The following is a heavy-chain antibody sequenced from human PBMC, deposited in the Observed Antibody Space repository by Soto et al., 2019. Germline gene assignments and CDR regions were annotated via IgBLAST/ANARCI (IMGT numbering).Heavy chain of an antibody. J-gene: IGHJ4*02. CDR2: IYHSGST. V-gene: IGHV4-30-2*01. Sequence: QLQLQESGSGLVKPSQTLSLTCAVSGGSISSGGYSWSWIRQPPGKGLEWIGYIYHSGSTYYNPSLKSRVTISVDRSKNQFSLKLSSVTAADTAVYYWARRTLRYSRGYFDYWGQGTLVTVSS. CDR1: GGSISSGGYS. D-gene: IGHD3-16*01. CDR3: ARRTLRYSRGYFDY.